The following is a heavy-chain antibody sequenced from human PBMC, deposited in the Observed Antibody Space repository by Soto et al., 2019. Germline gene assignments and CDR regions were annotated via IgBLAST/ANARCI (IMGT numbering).Heavy chain of an antibody. CDR2: ISYDGSNK. Sequence: QVQLVESGGGVAQPGRSLRLSCAASGFTFSSYGMHWVRQAPGKGLEWVAVISYDGSNKYYADSVKGRFTISRDNSKNTLYLQMNSLRAEDTAVYYCAKDMGGGGYSSGWLDWGQGTLVTVSS. CDR1: GFTFSSYG. V-gene: IGHV3-30*18. CDR3: AKDMGGGGYSSGWLD. J-gene: IGHJ4*02. D-gene: IGHD6-19*01.